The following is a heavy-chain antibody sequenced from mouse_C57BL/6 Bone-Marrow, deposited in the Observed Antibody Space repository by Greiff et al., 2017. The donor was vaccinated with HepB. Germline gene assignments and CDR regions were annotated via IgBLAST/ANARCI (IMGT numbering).Heavy chain of an antibody. V-gene: IGHV14-2*01. J-gene: IGHJ2*01. CDR3: AHYYGSSYVGYYFDY. CDR1: GFNIKDYY. D-gene: IGHD1-1*01. Sequence: EVKLVESGAELVKPGASVKLSCTASGFNIKDYYMHWVKQRTEQGLEWIGRIDPEDGETKYAPKFQGKATITADTSSNPAYLQLSSLTSEDTAVYYCAHYYGSSYVGYYFDYWGQGTTLTVSS. CDR2: IDPEDGET.